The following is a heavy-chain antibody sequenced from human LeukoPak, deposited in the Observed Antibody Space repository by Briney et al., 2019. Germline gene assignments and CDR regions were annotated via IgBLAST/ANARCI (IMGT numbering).Heavy chain of an antibody. Sequence: SETLSLTCTVSGGSISSYYWSWIRQPPGKGLEWIGYIYYSGSTNYNPSLKSRVTISVDTSKNQFSLKLSSVTAADTAVYYCARGPGGYDRSGSMDYWGQGTLVTVSS. CDR3: ARGPGGYDRSGSMDY. D-gene: IGHD3-22*01. CDR1: GGSISSYY. J-gene: IGHJ4*02. CDR2: IYYSGST. V-gene: IGHV4-59*01.